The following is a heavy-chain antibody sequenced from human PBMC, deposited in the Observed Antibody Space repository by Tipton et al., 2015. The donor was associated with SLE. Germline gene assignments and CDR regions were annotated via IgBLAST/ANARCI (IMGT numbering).Heavy chain of an antibody. CDR2: IYHGGTT. V-gene: IGHV4-4*02. CDR3: ARRRAATGLFSERGWFDP. J-gene: IGHJ5*02. Sequence: SLRLSCAASGFTFSSNSMNWVRQAPGKGLEWIGEIYHGGTTNDNPSLKRRITISIDQYKNQFSLRLSSVTAADTAVYYCARRRAATGLFSERGWFDPWGQGALVTVSS. D-gene: IGHD6-25*01. CDR1: GFTFSSNS.